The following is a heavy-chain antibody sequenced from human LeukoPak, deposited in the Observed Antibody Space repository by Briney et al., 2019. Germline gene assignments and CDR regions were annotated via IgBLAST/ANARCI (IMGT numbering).Heavy chain of an antibody. J-gene: IGHJ4*02. CDR3: ARVSVAGYSSSWYPFDY. CDR1: GDSISSYY. CDR2: IYISGSI. Sequence: SETLSLTCTVSGDSISSYYWSWIRQPAGKGLERIGRIYISGSIDYNPSLKSRVTMSVDPSKNQLSLELSSVTAADTAVYYCARVSVAGYSSSWYPFDYWGQGILVTVSS. D-gene: IGHD6-13*01. V-gene: IGHV4-4*07.